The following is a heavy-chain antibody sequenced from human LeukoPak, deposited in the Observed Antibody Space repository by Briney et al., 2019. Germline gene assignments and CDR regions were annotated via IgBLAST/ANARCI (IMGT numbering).Heavy chain of an antibody. D-gene: IGHD6-13*01. CDR2: TTGSGSTI. V-gene: IGHV3-48*03. Sequence: SGGSLRLSCGVSGFNFTTFEMNWVRQAPGRGLEWISYTTGSGSTIYYADSVKGRFTFSRDAAKNSVYLQMNNLRAEDTGVYYCVRDGGHQQLGWGGAFDVWGQGTMVTVSS. J-gene: IGHJ3*01. CDR3: VRDGGHQQLGWGGAFDV. CDR1: GFNFTTFE.